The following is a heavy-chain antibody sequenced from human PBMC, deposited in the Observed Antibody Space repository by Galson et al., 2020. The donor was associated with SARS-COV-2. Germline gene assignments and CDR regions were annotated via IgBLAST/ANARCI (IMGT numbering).Heavy chain of an antibody. V-gene: IGHV4-38-2*02. Sequence: SETLSLTCTVSGFSISSGYYWGWIRQPPGKGLAWIGVTHHGGSTFYNPSLEGRVTISLHTSKNQFSLQLSSVTAADTAVYYCARDLLGVTTNEADYWGQGTLVTVSS. J-gene: IGHJ4*02. CDR3: ARDLLGVTTNEADY. D-gene: IGHD1-1*01. CDR2: THHGGST. CDR1: GFSISSGYY.